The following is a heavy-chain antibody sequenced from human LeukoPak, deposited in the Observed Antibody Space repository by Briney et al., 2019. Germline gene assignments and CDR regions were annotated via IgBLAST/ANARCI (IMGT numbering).Heavy chain of an antibody. CDR1: GGSISRSSYY. CDR2: IYYGGST. Sequence: SETLSLTCTVSGGSISRSSYYGGWIRQTPGKGPEWIGSIYYGGSTYYNPSLKSRVTISVDTSKSQFSLKLSSVTAADTAVYYCASRHTGSGRSDFCGQGTLVTVSS. D-gene: IGHD3-10*01. V-gene: IGHV4-39*01. CDR3: ASRHTGSGRSDF. J-gene: IGHJ4*02.